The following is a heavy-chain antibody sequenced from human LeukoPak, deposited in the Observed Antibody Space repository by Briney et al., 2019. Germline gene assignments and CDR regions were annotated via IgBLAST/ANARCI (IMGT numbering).Heavy chain of an antibody. Sequence: GGSLRLSCAASGFTFSSYSMNWVRQAPGKGLEWVANIKEDGSEKYYVDSVKGRFTISRDNAKNSLFLQMNFPGAEDTAVYYCGRTGINSYYGQGTLVTVSS. CDR2: IKEDGSEK. CDR1: GFTFSSYS. CDR3: GRTGINSY. V-gene: IGHV3-7*01. J-gene: IGHJ4*02. D-gene: IGHD6-13*01.